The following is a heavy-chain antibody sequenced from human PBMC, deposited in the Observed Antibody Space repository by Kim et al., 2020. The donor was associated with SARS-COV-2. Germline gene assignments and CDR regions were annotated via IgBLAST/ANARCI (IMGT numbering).Heavy chain of an antibody. V-gene: IGHV4-39*01. Sequence: SETLSLTCTVSGGSISSNSCYWGWYRQRPGMELVWIGSISDSASTYYNPSRKIRVTISADTSKNQFSLKLGSAAAADAAVYYCARRGSRFLTVWTPSFD. CDR3: ARRGSRFLTVWTPSFD. J-gene: IGHJ4*01. CDR1: GGSISSNSCY. D-gene: IGHD6-13*01. CDR2: ISDSAST.